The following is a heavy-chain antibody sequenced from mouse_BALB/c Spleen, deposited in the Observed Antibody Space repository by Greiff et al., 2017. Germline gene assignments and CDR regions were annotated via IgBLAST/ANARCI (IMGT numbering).Heavy chain of an antibody. CDR3: VRDYYGSSSWFAY. CDR1: GFTFNTYA. D-gene: IGHD1-1*01. V-gene: IGHV10-1*02. CDR2: IRSKSNNYAT. J-gene: IGHJ3*01. Sequence: GGGLVQPKGSLKLSCAASGFTFNTYAMNWVRQAPGKGLEWVARIRSKSNNYATYYADSVKDRFTISRDDSQSMLYLQMNNLKTEDTAMYYCVRDYYGSSSWFAYWGQGTLVTVSA.